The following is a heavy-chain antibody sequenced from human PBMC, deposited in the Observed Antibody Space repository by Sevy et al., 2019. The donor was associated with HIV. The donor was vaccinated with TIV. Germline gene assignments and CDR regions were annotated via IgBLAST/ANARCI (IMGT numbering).Heavy chain of an antibody. V-gene: IGHV4-59*08. CDR2: IYYNGHI. CDR3: AGENAWGRGYS. J-gene: IGHJ4*02. D-gene: IGHD1-26*01. CDR1: GGSITSLY. Sequence: SETLSLTCTVSGGSITSLYWNWIRQPPGKGLEWIANIYYNGHINYNPPLKSWVTLSLDTSKNQFSLRLSSVTAADTAMYYCAGENAWGRGYSWGQGTLVTVSS.